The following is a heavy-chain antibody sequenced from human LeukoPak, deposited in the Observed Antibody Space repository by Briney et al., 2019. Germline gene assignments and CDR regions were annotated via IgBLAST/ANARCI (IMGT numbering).Heavy chain of an antibody. D-gene: IGHD3-10*01. V-gene: IGHV1-24*01. CDR2: FDPEDGET. J-gene: IGHJ6*02. CDR1: GYTLTELS. Sequence: ASVKVSCKVSGYTLTELSMHWVRQAPGKGLEWMGGFDPEDGETIYAQKFQGRVTMTEDTSTDTAYMGLSSLRSEDTAVYYCATGLTMVRGRLTRYYYYYYGMDVWGQGTTVTVSS. CDR3: ATGLTMVRGRLTRYYYYYYGMDV.